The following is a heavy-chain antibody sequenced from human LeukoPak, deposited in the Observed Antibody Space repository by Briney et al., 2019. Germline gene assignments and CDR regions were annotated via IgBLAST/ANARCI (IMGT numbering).Heavy chain of an antibody. V-gene: IGHV4-59*01. CDR3: ARNDLMYSGSYYRDDY. D-gene: IGHD1-26*01. J-gene: IGHJ4*02. CDR2: IYYSGST. CDR1: GGSISSYY. Sequence: SETLSLTCTVSGGSISSYYWSWIRQPPGKGLEWIGYIYYSGSTNYNPSLKSRVTISVDTSKNQFSLKLSSVTAADTAVYYCARNDLMYSGSYYRDDYWGQGTLVTVSS.